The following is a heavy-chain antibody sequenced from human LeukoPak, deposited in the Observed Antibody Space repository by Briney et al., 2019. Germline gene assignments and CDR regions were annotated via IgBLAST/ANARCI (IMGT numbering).Heavy chain of an antibody. CDR2: INSDGSST. CDR1: GFTFSSYW. V-gene: IGHV3-74*01. Sequence: PGGSLRLSCAASGFTFSSYWMHWVRQAPGKGLVWVSRINSDGSSTSYADSVKGRFTISRDNAKNTLYLQMNSLRAEDTAVYYCARTFTAMVPGWYFDLWGRGTLVTVSS. CDR3: ARTFTAMVPGWYFDL. D-gene: IGHD5-18*01. J-gene: IGHJ2*01.